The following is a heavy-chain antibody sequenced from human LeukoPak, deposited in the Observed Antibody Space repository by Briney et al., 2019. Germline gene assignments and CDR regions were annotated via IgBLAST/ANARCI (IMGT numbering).Heavy chain of an antibody. Sequence: SETLSLTCTVSGGSISSSSYYWGWIRQPPGKGLEWIGSIYYSGSTYYNPPLKSRVTISVDTSKNQFSLKLSSVTAADTAVYYCARVGVITWFDPWGQGTLVTVSS. CDR2: IYYSGST. J-gene: IGHJ5*02. D-gene: IGHD3-22*01. V-gene: IGHV4-39*07. CDR3: ARVGVITWFDP. CDR1: GGSISSSSYY.